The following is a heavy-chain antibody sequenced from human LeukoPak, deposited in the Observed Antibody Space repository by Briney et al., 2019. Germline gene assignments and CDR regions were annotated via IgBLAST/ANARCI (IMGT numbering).Heavy chain of an antibody. CDR3: AKAAGYCSSITCYGRYYFDY. CDR2: ISWNSGSI. D-gene: IGHD2-2*01. CDR1: GFTFDDYA. V-gene: IGHV3-9*01. Sequence: GRSLRLTCAASGFTFDDYARHWVRQAPGKGLEWVSGISWNSGSIGYADSVKGRFTISRDNAKNSLYLQMNSLRAEDTALYYCAKAAGYCSSITCYGRYYFDYWGQGTLVTVSS. J-gene: IGHJ4*02.